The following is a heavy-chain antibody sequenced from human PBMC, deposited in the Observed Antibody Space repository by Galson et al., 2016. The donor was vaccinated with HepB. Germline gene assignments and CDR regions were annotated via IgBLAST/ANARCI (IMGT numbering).Heavy chain of an antibody. Sequence: SVKVSCKASGSRITHYAFSWVRQAPSQGLEWMGTLIPILPSPNYAPNFEGSVTITADASTNTVHMGLSSLTSEDTAVYYCARGGYWSDGRCLPYWFGPRGPGTLFAVSS. CDR1: GSRITHYA. J-gene: IGHJ5*02. CDR3: ARGGYWSDGRCLPYWFGP. D-gene: IGHD2-15*01. V-gene: IGHV1-69*13. CDR2: LIPILPSP.